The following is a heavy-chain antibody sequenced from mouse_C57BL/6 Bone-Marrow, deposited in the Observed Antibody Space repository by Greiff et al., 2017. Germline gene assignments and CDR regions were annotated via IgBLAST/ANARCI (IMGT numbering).Heavy chain of an antibody. Sequence: VKVVESGAELARPGASVKMSCKASGYTFTSYTMHWVKQRPGQGLEWIGYINPSSGYTKYNQKFKDKATLTADKSSSTAYMQLSSLTSEDSAVYYCARLYYDYDGFAYWGQGTLVTVSA. CDR2: INPSSGYT. CDR1: GYTFTSYT. D-gene: IGHD2-4*01. J-gene: IGHJ3*01. CDR3: ARLYYDYDGFAY. V-gene: IGHV1-4*01.